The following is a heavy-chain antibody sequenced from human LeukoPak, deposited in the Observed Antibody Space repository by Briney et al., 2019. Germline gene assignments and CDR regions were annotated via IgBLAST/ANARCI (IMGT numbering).Heavy chain of an antibody. J-gene: IGHJ4*02. CDR3: ANAYCSSTSCYLFSFDY. CDR1: GGTFSSYA. V-gene: IGHV1-69*13. Sequence: SVKVSCKASGGTFSSYAISWVRQAPGQGLEWMGGIIPIFGTASYAQKFQGRVTITADESTSTAYMELSSLRSEDTAVYYCANAYCSSTSCYLFSFDYWGQRTLVTVSS. CDR2: IIPIFGTA. D-gene: IGHD2-2*01.